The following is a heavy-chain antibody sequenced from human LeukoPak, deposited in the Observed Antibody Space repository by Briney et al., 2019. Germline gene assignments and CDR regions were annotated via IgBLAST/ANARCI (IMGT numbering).Heavy chain of an antibody. J-gene: IGHJ4*02. CDR1: GFTFSSYA. CDR3: AKTRGVWELLFAGDYYFDY. D-gene: IGHD1-26*01. CDR2: ISGSSGST. V-gene: IGHV3-23*01. Sequence: PGGSLRLSCAASGFTFSSYAMTWVRQAPGKGLEWVSAISGSSGSTYYADTVKGRFTISRDNSKYTLYLQMNSLRAEDTAVYYCAKTRGVWELLFAGDYYFDYWGQGTLVTVSS.